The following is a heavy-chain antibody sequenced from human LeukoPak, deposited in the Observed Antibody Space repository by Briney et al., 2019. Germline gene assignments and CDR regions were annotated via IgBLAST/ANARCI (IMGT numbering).Heavy chain of an antibody. CDR2: IHPNSGGT. Sequence: GASVKVSCKASGYTFTGYYIHWVRQAPGQGLEWMGWIHPNSGGTNYAQKFQGRVTMTRDTSISTAYMELSRLRSDDTAVYYCARDLRGFLTWWFDPWGQGTLVTVSS. J-gene: IGHJ5*02. CDR3: ARDLRGFLTWWFDP. V-gene: IGHV1-2*02. CDR1: GYTFTGYY. D-gene: IGHD3-10*01.